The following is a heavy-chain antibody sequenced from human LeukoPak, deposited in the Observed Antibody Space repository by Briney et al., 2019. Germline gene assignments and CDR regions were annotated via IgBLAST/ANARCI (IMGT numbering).Heavy chain of an antibody. D-gene: IGHD7-27*01. CDR2: INPNSGGT. Sequence: ASVKVSCKASGYSFTGNYMHWVRQAPGQGLEWMGWINPNSGGTNYAQIFRGRVTMTRDTSISTGYMELSRLRSDDTAVYYCARGTVSWGLDYWGQGTLVTVSS. CDR1: GYSFTGNY. J-gene: IGHJ4*02. V-gene: IGHV1-2*02. CDR3: ARGTVSWGLDY.